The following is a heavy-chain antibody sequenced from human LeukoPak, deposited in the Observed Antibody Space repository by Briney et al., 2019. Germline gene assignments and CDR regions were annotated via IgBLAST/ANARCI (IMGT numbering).Heavy chain of an antibody. Sequence: SETLSLTCTVSGGSISSSSYYWGWIRQPPGKGLEWIGSIYYSGSTYYNPSLKSRVTISVDTSKNQFSLKLSSVTAADTAVYYCASRTIWSGYHFDYWGQETLVTVSS. CDR1: GGSISSSSYY. J-gene: IGHJ4*02. D-gene: IGHD3-3*01. CDR3: ASRTIWSGYHFDY. CDR2: IYYSGST. V-gene: IGHV4-39*07.